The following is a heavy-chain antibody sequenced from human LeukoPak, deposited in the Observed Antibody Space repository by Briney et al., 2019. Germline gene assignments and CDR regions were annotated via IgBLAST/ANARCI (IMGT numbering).Heavy chain of an antibody. V-gene: IGHV3-21*01. CDR2: ISSSSSYI. Sequence: GGSLRLSCAASGFTFSSYSMNWVRQAPGKGLEWVSSISSSSSYIYYADPVKGRFTISRDNAKNSLYLQMNSLRAEDTAVYYCARDRGYYDSSGYTPIDYWGQGTLVTVSS. CDR1: GFTFSSYS. D-gene: IGHD3-22*01. J-gene: IGHJ4*02. CDR3: ARDRGYYDSSGYTPIDY.